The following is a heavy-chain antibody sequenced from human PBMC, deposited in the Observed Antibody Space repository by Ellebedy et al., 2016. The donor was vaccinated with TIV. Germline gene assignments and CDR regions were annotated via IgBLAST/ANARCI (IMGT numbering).Heavy chain of an antibody. CDR1: GFTVSSNY. D-gene: IGHD4-17*01. CDR2: ISSGGGT. CDR3: TTEALETTLDAFDI. J-gene: IGHJ3*02. V-gene: IGHV3-66*01. Sequence: GESLKISCAASGFTVSSNYMSWVRQAPGMGLEWVSVISSGGGTYYADSVKGRFTISRDDSKNTLYRQMNSLKTEDTAVYYCTTEALETTLDAFDIWGQGTMVTVSS.